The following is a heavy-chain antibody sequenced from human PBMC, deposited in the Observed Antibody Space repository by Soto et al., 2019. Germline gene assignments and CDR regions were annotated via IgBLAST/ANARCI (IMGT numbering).Heavy chain of an antibody. CDR3: ARARLRAVYAFDI. CDR2: IYYSGST. J-gene: IGHJ3*02. CDR1: GGSVSSGAYY. V-gene: IGHV4-31*03. D-gene: IGHD5-12*01. Sequence: QVQLQESAAGLVKASQTLCLTCTVSGGSVSSGAYYWTWIRQRPGKGLEWIGYIYYSGSTYYSPSLKSRLSISLDTSKNQFSLRLSSVTAADTAMYYCARARLRAVYAFDIWGQGTMVTVSS.